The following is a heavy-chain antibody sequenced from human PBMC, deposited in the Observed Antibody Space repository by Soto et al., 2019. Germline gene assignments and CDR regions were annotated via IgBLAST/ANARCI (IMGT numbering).Heavy chain of an antibody. Sequence: NPSETLSLTCAVSGGSISSSNWWSWVRQPPGKGLEWIGEIYHSGSTNYNPSLKSRVTISVDKSKNQFSLKLSSVTAADTAVYYCARVLRFLEWLSYFDYWGQGTLVTVSS. D-gene: IGHD3-3*01. CDR1: GGSISSSNW. CDR2: IYHSGST. V-gene: IGHV4-4*02. J-gene: IGHJ4*02. CDR3: ARVLRFLEWLSYFDY.